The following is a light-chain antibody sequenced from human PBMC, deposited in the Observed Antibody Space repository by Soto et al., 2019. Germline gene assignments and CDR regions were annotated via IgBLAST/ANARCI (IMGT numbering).Light chain of an antibody. V-gene: IGLV2-11*01. CDR3: YSYAGSQV. CDR1: SSDVGEYNY. Sequence: QSALTQPRSVSGSPGQSVTISCTGSSSDVGEYNYVSWYQHHPGKAPKLMLYDVTNRPSGVPVRFSGSKSGNTASLTISGLQAEDEADYFCYSYAGSQVFGGGTKLTVL. CDR2: DVT. J-gene: IGLJ3*02.